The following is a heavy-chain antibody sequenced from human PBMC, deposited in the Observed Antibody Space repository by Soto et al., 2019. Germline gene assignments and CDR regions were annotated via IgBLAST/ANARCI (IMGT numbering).Heavy chain of an antibody. CDR1: GFTFSDYY. CDR2: ISSSSGYT. Sequence: LRLSCAASGFTFSDYYMSWIRQAPGKGLEWVSYISSSSGYTNYADSVKGRFTISRDNAKNSLYLQMNSLRAEDTAVYYCAKEYGRLDYWGQGTLVTVSS. V-gene: IGHV3-11*06. CDR3: AKEYGRLDY. J-gene: IGHJ4*02. D-gene: IGHD4-17*01.